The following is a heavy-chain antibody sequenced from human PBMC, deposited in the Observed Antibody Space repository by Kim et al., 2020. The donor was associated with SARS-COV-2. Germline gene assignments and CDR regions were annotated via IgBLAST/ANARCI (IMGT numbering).Heavy chain of an antibody. CDR3: ARGRGFSAYFDY. V-gene: IGHV4-59*01. J-gene: IGHJ4*02. CDR2: IYYSGST. CDR1: GGSISSYY. Sequence: SETLSLTCTVSGGSISSYYWSWIRQPPGKGLEWMGYIYYSGSTNYNPSLKSRVTISVDTSKNQFSLKLSSVTAADTAVYYCARGRGFSAYFDYWGQGTLVTVSS. D-gene: IGHD3-10*01.